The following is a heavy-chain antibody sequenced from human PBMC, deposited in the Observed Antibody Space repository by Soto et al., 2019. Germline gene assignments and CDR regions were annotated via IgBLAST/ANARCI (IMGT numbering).Heavy chain of an antibody. Sequence: QVQLVQSGAEEKKPGASVKVSCKASGYTFTSYAMPWVRQSPGQRLEWMGWINAGNGNTKYSQKFQGRVTITRDTSASTAYMELRSLRSEDTAVYYCARSIVVVTALDYGGQGTLVTVSS. CDR3: ARSIVVVTALDY. CDR2: INAGNGNT. CDR1: GYTFTSYA. V-gene: IGHV1-3*05. J-gene: IGHJ4*02. D-gene: IGHD2-21*02.